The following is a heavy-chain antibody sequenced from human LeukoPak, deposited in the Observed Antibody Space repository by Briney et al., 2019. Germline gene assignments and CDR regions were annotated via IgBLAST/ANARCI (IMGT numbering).Heavy chain of an antibody. D-gene: IGHD2/OR15-2a*01. Sequence: GESLKISCKASGYGFSNYWIGWVRQLPGKGLEWVGFIYPADSSTRYSPSFQGQVTISADKSISTAYLQWSSLKASDTAMYYCARRYYHSTEFDPWGQRTLVTVSS. CDR3: ARRYYHSTEFDP. V-gene: IGHV5-51*01. CDR1: GYGFSNYW. CDR2: IYPADSST. J-gene: IGHJ5*02.